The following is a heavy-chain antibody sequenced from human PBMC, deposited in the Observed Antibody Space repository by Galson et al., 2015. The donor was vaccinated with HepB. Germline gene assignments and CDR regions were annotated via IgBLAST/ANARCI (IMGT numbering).Heavy chain of an antibody. CDR1: GFIFKNYG. J-gene: IGHJ5*01. Sequence: SVKVSCKASGFIFKNYGFSWVRQAPGQGLEWMGWISAYDHRTNYAQKFQGRFTMTTDTSTSTAYMELRSLKSDDTAVYFCARDPSNSVGRNIWLDFWGQGTHVTVSS. CDR3: ARDPSNSVGRNIWLDF. D-gene: IGHD1-14*01. V-gene: IGHV1-18*04. CDR2: ISAYDHRT.